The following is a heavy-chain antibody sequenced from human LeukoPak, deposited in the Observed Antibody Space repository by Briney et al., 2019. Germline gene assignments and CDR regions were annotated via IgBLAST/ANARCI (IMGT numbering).Heavy chain of an antibody. CDR1: GFTFSSYD. V-gene: IGHV3-30*18. D-gene: IGHD2-15*01. CDR3: AKDQMVD. CDR2: ISYDGSNK. J-gene: IGHJ4*02. Sequence: PGGSLRLCCAASGFTFSSYDMHWVRQAPGKGLEWVAVISYDGSNKYYADSVKGRFTISRDNSKNTLYLQMNSLRAEDTAVYYCAKDQMVDWGQGTLVTVSS.